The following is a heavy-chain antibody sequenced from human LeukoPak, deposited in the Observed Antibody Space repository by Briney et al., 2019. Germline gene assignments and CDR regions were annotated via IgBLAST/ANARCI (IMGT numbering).Heavy chain of an antibody. CDR1: GLTFSNSD. CDR2: ISGSGGST. V-gene: IGHV3-23*01. CDR3: AKSGQLKDAFDI. J-gene: IGHJ3*02. Sequence: GGSLRLSCVASGLTFSNSDMTWVRQAPGKGLEWVSAISGSGGSTYYADSVKGRFTISRDNSKNTLYLQMNSLRAEDTAVYYCAKSGQLKDAFDIWGQGTMVTVSS. D-gene: IGHD1-1*01.